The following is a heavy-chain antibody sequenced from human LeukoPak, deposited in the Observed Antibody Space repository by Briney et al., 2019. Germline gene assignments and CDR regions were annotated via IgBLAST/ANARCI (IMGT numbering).Heavy chain of an antibody. D-gene: IGHD5-18*01. J-gene: IGHJ4*02. CDR1: GGSISSYY. CDR3: ARDGGYGHYDY. Sequence: SETLSLTCTVSGGSISSYYWSWIRQPPGKGLEWIGYIYYSGSTNYNPSLKSRVTISVDTSKNQFSLKLSSVTAADTAVYYCARDGGYGHYDYWGRGTLVTVSS. CDR2: IYYSGST. V-gene: IGHV4-59*01.